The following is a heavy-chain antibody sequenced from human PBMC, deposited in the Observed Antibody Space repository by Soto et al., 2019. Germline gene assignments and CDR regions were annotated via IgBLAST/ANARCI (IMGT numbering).Heavy chain of an antibody. D-gene: IGHD3-16*01. CDR2: TSYDGRDK. J-gene: IGHJ1*01. V-gene: IGHV3-30*19. Sequence: QVQLVESGGGVVQPGTSLRVSCVGSGFTFRSYVIHWVRQAPGKGLEWVALTSYDGRDKYYADSVRGRFTISRDNSRNTVDLQMDSLKLEDTALYYCARWGTTGGLDVWGQGTLVSVSS. CDR1: GFTFRSYV. CDR3: ARWGTTGGLDV.